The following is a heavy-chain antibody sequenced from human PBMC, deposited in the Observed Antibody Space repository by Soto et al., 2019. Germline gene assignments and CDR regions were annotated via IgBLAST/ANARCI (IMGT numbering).Heavy chain of an antibody. CDR2: INSDGSTT. CDR3: ARVGYGSGSYHCDY. CDR1: GFTFSSCW. Sequence: EVQLVESGGGLVQPGGSLRLSCAASGFTFSSCWMHWVRQAPGKGLVWVSRINSDGSTTSYTDSVKGRFTLSRDNAKNPLYLQMNSLRAEDTAVYYCARVGYGSGSYHCDYWGQGTLVTVSS. V-gene: IGHV3-74*01. D-gene: IGHD3-10*01. J-gene: IGHJ4*02.